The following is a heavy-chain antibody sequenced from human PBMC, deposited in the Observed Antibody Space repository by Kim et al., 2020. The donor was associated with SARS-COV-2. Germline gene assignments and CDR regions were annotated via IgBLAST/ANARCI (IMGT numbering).Heavy chain of an antibody. V-gene: IGHV1-46*01. D-gene: IGHD4-17*01. CDR2: ST. Sequence: STSYAQKFQGRVTMTRDTSTSTVYMELSSLRSEDTAVYYCATYGLHGMDVWGQGTTVTVSS. CDR3: ATYGLHGMDV. J-gene: IGHJ6*02.